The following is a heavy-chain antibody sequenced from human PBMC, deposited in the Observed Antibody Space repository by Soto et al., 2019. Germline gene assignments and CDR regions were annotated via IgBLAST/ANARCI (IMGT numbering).Heavy chain of an antibody. CDR3: ARCLHCSNGGRFDP. CDR1: DVSIGGPNW. Sequence: SETLSLTCAVSDVSIGGPNWWTWVRQAPGKGLEWIGEMWPSGGTTYNPSLRNRVTISVDNSKNHLSLTLTSVTAADTAIYYCARCLHCSNGGRFDPWGQGALVTVSS. J-gene: IGHJ5*02. V-gene: IGHV4-4*02. D-gene: IGHD2-8*01. CDR2: MWPSGGT.